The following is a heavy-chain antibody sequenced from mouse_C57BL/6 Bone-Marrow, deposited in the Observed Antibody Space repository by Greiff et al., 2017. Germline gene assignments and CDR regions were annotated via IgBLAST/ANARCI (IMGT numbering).Heavy chain of an antibody. V-gene: IGHV1-81*01. J-gene: IGHJ4*01. CDR2: IYPRSGNT. CDR1: GYTFTSYG. CDR3: ARSLYDYEEAMDY. D-gene: IGHD2-4*01. Sequence: VQLQESGAELARPGASVKLSCKASGYTFTSYGISWVKQRTGQGLEWIGEIYPRSGNTYYNEKFKGKATLTADKSSSTAYMELRSLTSEDSAVYFCARSLYDYEEAMDYWGQGTSVTVSS.